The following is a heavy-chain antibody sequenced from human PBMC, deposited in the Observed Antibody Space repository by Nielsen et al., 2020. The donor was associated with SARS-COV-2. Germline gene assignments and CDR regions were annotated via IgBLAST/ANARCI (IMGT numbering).Heavy chain of an antibody. D-gene: IGHD3-10*01. CDR2: IIPILGIA. J-gene: IGHJ4*02. CDR3: ARDGEYYYGSGGVVTAIPFDY. V-gene: IGHV1-69*04. CDR1: GGTFSSYA. Sequence: SVKVSCKASGGTFSSYAISWVRQAPGQGLEWMGRIIPILGIANYAQKFQGRVTITADKSTSTAYMKLSSLRSEDTAVYYCARDGEYYYGSGGVVTAIPFDYWGQGTLVTVSS.